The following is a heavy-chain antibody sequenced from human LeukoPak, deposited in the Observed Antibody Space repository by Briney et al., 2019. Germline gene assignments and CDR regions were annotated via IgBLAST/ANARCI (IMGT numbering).Heavy chain of an antibody. Sequence: TLSLTCTVSGGSISRGDYYWSWIRQPPGKGLEWIGYIYYSGDTYYNPSLKSRVTISVDTSKNQFSLKLTSVTAADTAVYYCASEVPAAQRWLDYWGQGTLVTVSS. V-gene: IGHV4-30-4*01. J-gene: IGHJ4*02. CDR1: GGSISRGDYY. CDR2: IYYSGDT. D-gene: IGHD2-2*01. CDR3: ASEVPAAQRWLDY.